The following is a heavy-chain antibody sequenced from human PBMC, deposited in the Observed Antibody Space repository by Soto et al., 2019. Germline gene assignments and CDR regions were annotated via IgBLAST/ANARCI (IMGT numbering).Heavy chain of an antibody. CDR3: AVNPDIVVVPAAMPFDP. J-gene: IGHJ5*02. D-gene: IGHD2-2*01. Sequence: QVQLVQSGAEVKKPGSSVKVSCKASGGTFSSYTISWVRQAPGQGLEWMGRIIPILGIANYAQKFQGRVTITADKSTSTAYMELSSLRSEDTGVYYCAVNPDIVVVPAAMPFDPWGQGTLVTVSS. CDR1: GGTFSSYT. V-gene: IGHV1-69*02. CDR2: IIPILGIA.